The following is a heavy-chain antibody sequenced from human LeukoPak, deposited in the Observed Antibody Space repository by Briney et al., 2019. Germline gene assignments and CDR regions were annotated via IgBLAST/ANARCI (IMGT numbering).Heavy chain of an antibody. CDR1: GYTFTIYA. J-gene: IGHJ4*02. D-gene: IGHD6-19*01. Sequence: ASVKVSCKASGYTFTIYAMNWVRKPPGQGLEWMGCISPYNGNKKFAHKLHGRLTMTTVTSTSTLYTVIRSLVTDDNTVFYCAREVYSSGWYFDYWGKGTLVTVSS. CDR3: AREVYSSGWYFDY. CDR2: ISPYNGNK. V-gene: IGHV1-18*01.